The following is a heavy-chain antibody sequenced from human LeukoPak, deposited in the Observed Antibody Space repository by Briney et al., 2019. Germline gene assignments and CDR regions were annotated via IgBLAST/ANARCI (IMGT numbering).Heavy chain of an antibody. J-gene: IGHJ4*02. Sequence: GGSLRLSCAASGFTFSTSWMDWVRQAPGKGLEWVANIKPDGSERYYVDSVKGRFTISRDNAKNSRYLQMDSLRAEDTATYYCSRSLDYWGQGIQVTVSS. CDR3: SRSLDY. CDR1: GFTFSTSW. CDR2: IKPDGSER. V-gene: IGHV3-7*01.